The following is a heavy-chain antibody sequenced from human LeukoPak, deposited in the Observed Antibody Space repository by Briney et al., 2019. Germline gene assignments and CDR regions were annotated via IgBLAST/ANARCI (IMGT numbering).Heavy chain of an antibody. V-gene: IGHV3-48*03. CDR2: ISSSGSTI. CDR1: GFTFSSYE. CDR3: ARATGYSGYASLFDYYYGMDV. J-gene: IGHJ6*02. Sequence: GGSLRLSCAASGFTFSSYEMNRVRQAPGKGLEWVSYISSSGSTIYYADSVKGRFTISRDNAKNSLYLQMNSLRAEDTAVYYCARATGYSGYASLFDYYYGMDVWGQGTTVTVSS. D-gene: IGHD5-12*01.